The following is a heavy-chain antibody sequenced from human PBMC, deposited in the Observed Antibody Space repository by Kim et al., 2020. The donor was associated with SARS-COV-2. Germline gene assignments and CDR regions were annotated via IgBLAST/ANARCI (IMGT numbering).Heavy chain of an antibody. D-gene: IGHD5-12*01. V-gene: IGHV3-23*01. J-gene: IGHJ5*02. CDR3: AKDERGGYSGYDIGA. Sequence: DSVKGRLTISRDNSKNTLYLQRNSLRAEDTAVYYCAKDERGGYSGYDIGAWGQGTLVTVSS.